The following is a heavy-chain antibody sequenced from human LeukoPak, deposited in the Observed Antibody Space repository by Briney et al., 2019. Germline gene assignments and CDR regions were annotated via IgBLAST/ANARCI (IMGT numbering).Heavy chain of an antibody. CDR2: IKQDGSDK. Sequence: GGSLRLSCAASGFTLSGYWMSWVRQAPGKGLEWVANIKQDGSDKYYVDSVKGRFTISRDNAKNSLYLQMNSLRAEDTAVYYCARDYVLDYWGQGTLVTVSS. J-gene: IGHJ4*02. V-gene: IGHV3-7*01. CDR3: ARDYVLDY. D-gene: IGHD3-10*02. CDR1: GFTLSGYW.